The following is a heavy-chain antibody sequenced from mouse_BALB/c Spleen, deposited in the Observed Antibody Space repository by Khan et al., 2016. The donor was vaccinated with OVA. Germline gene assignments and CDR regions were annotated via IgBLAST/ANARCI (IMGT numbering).Heavy chain of an antibody. CDR3: ARDRNDGYYWYFGV. Sequence: EVELVESGGGLVQPGGSLRLSCATSGFTFTDYYMSWVRQSPGKALEWLGFSRNKPNGYTTDYSASVKGRFTISRDNSQSILYLQMNTLRAEDSATYYCARDRNDGYYWYFGVWGAGATVTVSS. J-gene: IGHJ1*01. V-gene: IGHV7-3*02. CDR2: SRNKPNGYTT. D-gene: IGHD2-3*01. CDR1: GFTFTDYY.